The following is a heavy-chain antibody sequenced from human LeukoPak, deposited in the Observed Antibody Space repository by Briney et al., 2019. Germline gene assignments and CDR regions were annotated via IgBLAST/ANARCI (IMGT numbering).Heavy chain of an antibody. Sequence: WVSSISGSTTYIYYADSVKGRFTISRDNAKNSLYLQVNSLRVEDTAVYYCARDIGGSSFWGQGTLVTVSS. V-gene: IGHV3-21*01. CDR3: ARDIGGSSF. CDR2: ISGSTTYI. J-gene: IGHJ4*02. D-gene: IGHD3-3*01.